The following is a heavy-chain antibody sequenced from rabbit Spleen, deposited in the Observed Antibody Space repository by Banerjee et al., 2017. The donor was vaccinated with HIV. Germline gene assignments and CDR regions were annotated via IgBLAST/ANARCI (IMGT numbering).Heavy chain of an antibody. CDR1: GVSFSDKDV. J-gene: IGHJ6*01. Sequence: EQLEESGGGLVKPEGSLTLTCKASGVSFSDKDVMCWVRQAPGKGLEWIACINIVTGKSVYASWAKGRFTISSHSPQITLYLQLNSLTAADTATYFCVRGGGHGGDGFDLWGQGTLVTVS. V-gene: IGHV1S45*01. D-gene: IGHD2-1*01. CDR2: INIVTGKS. CDR3: VRGGGHGGDGFDL.